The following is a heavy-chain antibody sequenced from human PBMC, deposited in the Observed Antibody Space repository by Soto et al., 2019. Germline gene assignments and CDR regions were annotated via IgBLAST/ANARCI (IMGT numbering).Heavy chain of an antibody. CDR1: GLTFSSYA. V-gene: IGHV3-23*01. D-gene: IGHD3-10*01. J-gene: IGHJ4*02. CDR2: ISGSGGST. Sequence: GGSLRLSCAASGLTFSSYAMSWVRQAPGKGLEWVSAISGSGGSTYYADSVKGRFTISRDNSKNTLYLQMNSLRAEDTAVYYCAKGSAVAPGASLRFGEFLFDYWGQGTLVTVSS. CDR3: AKGSAVAPGASLRFGEFLFDY.